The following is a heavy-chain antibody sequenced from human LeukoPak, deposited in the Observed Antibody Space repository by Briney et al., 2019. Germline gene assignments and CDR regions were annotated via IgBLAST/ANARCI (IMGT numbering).Heavy chain of an antibody. CDR3: ARAGPAAGIDY. Sequence: GGSLRLSCAASGFTVSSNYMSWVRQAPGKGLEWASVIYSGGSTYYADSVKGRFTISRDNSKNTLYLQMNSLRAEDTAVYYCARAGPAAGIDYWGQGTLVTVSS. V-gene: IGHV3-53*01. D-gene: IGHD6-13*01. CDR1: GFTVSSNY. CDR2: IYSGGST. J-gene: IGHJ4*02.